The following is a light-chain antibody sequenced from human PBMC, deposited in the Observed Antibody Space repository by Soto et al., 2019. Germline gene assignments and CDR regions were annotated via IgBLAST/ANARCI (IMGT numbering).Light chain of an antibody. CDR3: SSYTSSGTRVL. CDR2: DVS. J-gene: IGLJ2*01. Sequence: QSVLTQPASASGSPGQSITISCTGTSSNVGGYNYVSWYQQYPGNAPKLVISDVSNRPSGVSNRFSGSKSGTTASLTISGLQAEDEADYYCSSYTSSGTRVLFGGGTKLTVL. V-gene: IGLV2-14*01. CDR1: SSNVGGYNY.